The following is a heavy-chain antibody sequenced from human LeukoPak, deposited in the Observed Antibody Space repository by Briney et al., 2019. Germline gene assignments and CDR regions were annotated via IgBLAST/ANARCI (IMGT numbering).Heavy chain of an antibody. CDR1: GFTVSSNY. CDR3: ARAVDYGDFYPSPFDY. CDR2: IYSGGST. Sequence: PGGSLRLSCAASGFTVSSNYMSWVRQAPGKGLEWVSVIYSGGSTYYADSVKGRFTISRDNSKNTLYLQMNRLRAEDTAVYYCARAVDYGDFYPSPFDYWGQGTLVTVSS. V-gene: IGHV3-66*01. J-gene: IGHJ4*02. D-gene: IGHD4-17*01.